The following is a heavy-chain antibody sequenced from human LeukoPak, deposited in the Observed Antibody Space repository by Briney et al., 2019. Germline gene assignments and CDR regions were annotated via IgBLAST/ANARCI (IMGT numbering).Heavy chain of an antibody. D-gene: IGHD2-2*01. CDR3: ARDGSFFCSSTSCLDY. CDR2: ISSSSSYI. V-gene: IGHV3-21*01. Sequence: GGSLRLSCAASGFTFSSYSMNWVRQAPGKGLEWVSSISSSSSYIYYADSVKGRFTISRDNAKNSLYLQMNSLRAEDTAVYYCARDGSFFCSSTSCLDYWGQGTLVTVSS. CDR1: GFTFSSYS. J-gene: IGHJ4*02.